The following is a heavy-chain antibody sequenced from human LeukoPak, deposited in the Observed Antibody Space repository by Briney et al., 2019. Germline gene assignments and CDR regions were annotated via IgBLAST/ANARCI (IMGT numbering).Heavy chain of an antibody. CDR1: GGSISSYY. CDR2: IYYSGST. D-gene: IGHD3-9*01. Sequence: SETLSLTCTVSGGSISSYYWSWIRQPPGKGLEWIGYIYYSGSTNYNPSLKSRVTISVDTSKNQFSLKLSSVTAADTAVYYCARAMGYSDWLLVDYWGQGTLVTVSS. J-gene: IGHJ4*02. CDR3: ARAMGYSDWLLVDY. V-gene: IGHV4-59*01.